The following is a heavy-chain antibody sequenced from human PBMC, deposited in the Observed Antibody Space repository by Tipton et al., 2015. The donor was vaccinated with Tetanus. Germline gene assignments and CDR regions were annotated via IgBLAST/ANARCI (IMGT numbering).Heavy chain of an antibody. CDR1: GALITTGGYS. CDR2: IYQTDST. D-gene: IGHD2-21*01. Sequence: GLVKPSQTLSLTCNVSGALITTGGYSWGWIRQPPGQGLEWLGYIYQTDSTYYNPSVRSRLSLSLQRSKNQVSLKLSSVTAADTAVYYCVRGRGLGAYSFGFEYWGQGALVTVSS. J-gene: IGHJ4*02. V-gene: IGHV4-30-2*01. CDR3: VRGRGLGAYSFGFEY.